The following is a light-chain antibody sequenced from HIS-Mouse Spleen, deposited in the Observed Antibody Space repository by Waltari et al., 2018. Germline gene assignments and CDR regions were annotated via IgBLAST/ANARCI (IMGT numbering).Light chain of an antibody. CDR2: EDS. V-gene: IGLV3-10*01. CDR3: YSTDSSGNHRV. J-gene: IGLJ2*01. Sequence: SYELTQPPSVSVSPGQTARITCSGDALTKKYAYWYQQKSGQAPVLVIYEDSKRPYGMPGRFSGSSSGTMATLTISGAQVEDEADYYCYSTDSSGNHRVFGGGTKLTVL. CDR1: ALTKKY.